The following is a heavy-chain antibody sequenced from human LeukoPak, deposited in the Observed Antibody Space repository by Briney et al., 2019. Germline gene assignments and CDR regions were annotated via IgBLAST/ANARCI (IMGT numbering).Heavy chain of an antibody. CDR3: ARQRWDTVTHFDY. CDR2: IYTSGTT. J-gene: IGHJ4*02. Sequence: TSQTLSLTCTVSGGSVRRGNYYWTWIRQPAGSGLEWIGRIYTSGTTDYNPSLRTRVTISVDASRYQFSLNLSSVTAADTAVYYCARQRWDTVTHFDYWGQGTLVTVSS. CDR1: GGSVRRGNYY. V-gene: IGHV4-61*02. D-gene: IGHD4-17*01.